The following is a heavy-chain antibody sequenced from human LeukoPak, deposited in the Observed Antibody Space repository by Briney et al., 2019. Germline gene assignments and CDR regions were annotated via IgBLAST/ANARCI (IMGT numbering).Heavy chain of an antibody. D-gene: IGHD1-26*01. CDR3: AREGGKRFDY. CDR1: GGSFIGGSMNDFS. Sequence: PSETLSLTCTVSGGSFIGGSMNDFSWSWIRQPPGKGPQCVASPYYNGDTVYNPSLKRRVTISIDTSKDQFSLRLTSVTAADTAVYYCAREGGKRFDYWGQGTRVPVSS. J-gene: IGHJ4*02. CDR2: PYYNGDT. V-gene: IGHV4-61*08.